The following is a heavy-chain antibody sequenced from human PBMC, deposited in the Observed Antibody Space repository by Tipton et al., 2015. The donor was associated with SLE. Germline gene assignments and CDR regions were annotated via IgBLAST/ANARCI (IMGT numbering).Heavy chain of an antibody. V-gene: IGHV1-46*01. CDR3: ARDRSRSGSDVFDY. CDR2: VNPDTGGT. D-gene: IGHD1-26*01. J-gene: IGHJ4*01. CDR1: GYTFSSNY. Sequence: QLVQSGAEVKKPGASVKVSCTASGYTFSSNYLHWVRQAPGQGLEWMGIVNPDTGGTSYAQRFQGRVTVTADTSSSTVYVELSSLRFDDTAVYYCARDRSRSGSDVFDYWGHGSLVTVSS.